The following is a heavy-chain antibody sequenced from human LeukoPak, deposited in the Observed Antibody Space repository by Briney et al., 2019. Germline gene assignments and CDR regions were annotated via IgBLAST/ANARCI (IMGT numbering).Heavy chain of an antibody. CDR1: GGSISSYY. D-gene: IGHD1-1*01. CDR3: ARDRAAYNPGTLTDY. Sequence: PSETLSLTCTVSGGSISSYYWGWIRQPPGKGLEWIGSIYYSGSTYYNPSLKSRVTISVDTSKNQFSLKLSSVTAADTAVYYCARDRAAYNPGTLTDYWGQGTLVTVSS. V-gene: IGHV4-39*02. J-gene: IGHJ4*02. CDR2: IYYSGST.